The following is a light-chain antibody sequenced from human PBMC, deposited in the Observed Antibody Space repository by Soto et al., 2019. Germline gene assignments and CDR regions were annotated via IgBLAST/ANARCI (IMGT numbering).Light chain of an antibody. J-gene: IGLJ1*01. CDR3: SSYTTITTYV. CDR1: SSDVGGYNY. V-gene: IGLV2-14*01. Sequence: QSVLTQPASVSGSPGQSITISCTGTSSDVGGYNYVSWYQQHPGKAPKLMIYDVRNRPSGVSNRFSGSKSVNTASLTISGLQAEDEADSYCSSYTTITTYVFGTRTKVTDL. CDR2: DVR.